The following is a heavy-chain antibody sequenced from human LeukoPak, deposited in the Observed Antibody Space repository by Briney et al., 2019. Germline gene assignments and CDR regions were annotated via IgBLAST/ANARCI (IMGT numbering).Heavy chain of an antibody. D-gene: IGHD1-26*01. Sequence: GGSLRLSCAASGFTFSSYGMHWVRQAPGKGLEWVAVISYDGSNKYYADSVKGRFTISRDNPKNTLYLQMNSLRAEDTAVYYCAKANSGSYSEFDYWGQGTLVTVSS. CDR2: ISYDGSNK. CDR3: AKANSGSYSEFDY. V-gene: IGHV3-30*18. J-gene: IGHJ4*02. CDR1: GFTFSSYG.